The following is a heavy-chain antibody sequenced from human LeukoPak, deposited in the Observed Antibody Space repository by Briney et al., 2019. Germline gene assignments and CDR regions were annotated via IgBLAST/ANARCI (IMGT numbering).Heavy chain of an antibody. CDR3: ARDTEDIVGATYYFDY. CDR1: GFTFSSYW. V-gene: IGHV3-74*01. D-gene: IGHD1-26*01. Sequence: PGGSLRLSCAASGFTFSSYWMHWVRQVPGKGLVWVSRITSEGSSTSYADSVKGRFTISRDNSKNTLYLQMNSLRAEDTAVYYCARDTEDIVGATYYFDYWGQGTLVTVSS. J-gene: IGHJ4*02. CDR2: ITSEGSST.